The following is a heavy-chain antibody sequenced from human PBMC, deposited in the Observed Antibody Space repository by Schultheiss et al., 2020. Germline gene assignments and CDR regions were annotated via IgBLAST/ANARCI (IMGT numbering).Heavy chain of an antibody. CDR1: GGSISSYY. V-gene: IGHV4-59*01. J-gene: IGHJ5*02. CDR3: ARQVATSYNWFDP. Sequence: SETLSLTCTVSGGSISSYYWSWIRQPPGKGLEWIGYTYYSGNTHYNPYIKSRVTISVDTSKNQLSLKLTSVTAADTAVYYCARQVATSYNWFDPWGQGTLVTVSS. CDR2: TYYSGNT. D-gene: IGHD5-12*01.